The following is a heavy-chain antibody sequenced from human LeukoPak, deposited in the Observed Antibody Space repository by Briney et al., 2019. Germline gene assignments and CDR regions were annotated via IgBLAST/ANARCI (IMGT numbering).Heavy chain of an antibody. J-gene: IGHJ4*02. CDR3: ARGDGYAQRD. CDR1: GFPFSSYG. CDR2: IWPDGSIK. V-gene: IGHV3-33*01. D-gene: IGHD5-12*01. Sequence: GRSLRLSCTASGFPFSSYGMHWVRQGPGKGLVWVTVIWPDGSIKYYADSVKGRFTVSRDNSKNTLYLQMNSLRVEDTAVYYCARGDGYAQRDWGQGTLVTVPS.